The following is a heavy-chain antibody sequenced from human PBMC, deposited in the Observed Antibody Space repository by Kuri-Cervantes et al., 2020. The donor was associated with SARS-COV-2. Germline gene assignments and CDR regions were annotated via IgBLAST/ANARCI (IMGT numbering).Heavy chain of an antibody. D-gene: IGHD2-8*02. CDR2: THTSGST. J-gene: IGHJ3*02. CDR3: TRVRATRGADAFDM. CDR1: GDSISSGSYY. Sequence: LRLSCTVSGDSISSGSYYWSWIRQPAGKGLECIGRTHTSGSTNYNPSLESRATISMDPSKNQLSLKVTSVTAADTAVYYCTRVRATRGADAFDMWGQGTMVTVSS. V-gene: IGHV4-61*02.